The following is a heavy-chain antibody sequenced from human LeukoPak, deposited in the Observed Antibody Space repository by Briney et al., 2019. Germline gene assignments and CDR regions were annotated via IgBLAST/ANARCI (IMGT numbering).Heavy chain of an antibody. V-gene: IGHV3-30*18. CDR2: ISYDGSNK. D-gene: IGHD2-15*01. Sequence: PGGSLRLSCAASGFTFSSYGMHWVRQAPGKGLEWVAVISYDGSNKYYADSVKGRFTISRDNSKNTLYLQMNSLRAEDTAVYYCAKDSCLDYWGQGTLVTVSS. CDR1: GFTFSSYG. CDR3: AKDSCLDY. J-gene: IGHJ4*02.